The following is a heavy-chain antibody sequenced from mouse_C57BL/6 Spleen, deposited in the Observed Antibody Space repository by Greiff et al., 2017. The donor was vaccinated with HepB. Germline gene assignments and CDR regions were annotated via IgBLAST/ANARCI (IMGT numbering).Heavy chain of an antibody. CDR1: GYTFTSYW. J-gene: IGHJ4*01. Sequence: QVQLQQPGAELVKPGASVKMSCKASGYTFTSYWMHWVKQRPGQGLEWIGEIDPSDSYTNYNQKFKGKSTLTVDKSSSTAYMQLSSLTSEDSAVYYCARWITTVVAHYAMDYWGQGTSVTVSS. CDR3: ARWITTVVAHYAMDY. CDR2: IDPSDSYT. D-gene: IGHD1-1*01. V-gene: IGHV1-69*01.